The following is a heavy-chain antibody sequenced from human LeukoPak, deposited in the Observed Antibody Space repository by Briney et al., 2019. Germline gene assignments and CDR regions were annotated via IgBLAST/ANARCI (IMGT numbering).Heavy chain of an antibody. J-gene: IGHJ4*02. V-gene: IGHV3-23*01. CDR2: ITGSGGST. D-gene: IGHD3-22*01. CDR3: ANTRGDTLMNMIFDY. Sequence: PGGSLRLSCAASRFTFSIYAMSWVRQAPGKGLEWVSAITGSGGSTWYADSVKGRFTISRDNSKNTLYLQMNSLIAEDTAVYYCANTRGDTLMNMIFDYWGQGTLVTVSS. CDR1: RFTFSIYA.